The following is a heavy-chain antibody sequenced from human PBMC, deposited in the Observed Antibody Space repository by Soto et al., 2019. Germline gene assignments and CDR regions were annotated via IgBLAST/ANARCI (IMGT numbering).Heavy chain of an antibody. J-gene: IGHJ6*02. D-gene: IGHD6-13*01. Sequence: TLSLTCTVSGGSISSSSYYWGWIRQPPGKGLEWIGSIYYSGSTYYNPSLKSRVTLSVDTSKNQFSLKLSSVTAADTAVYYCARLWQLDPLPAYYYYYGMDVWGQGTTVTVSS. CDR2: IYYSGST. CDR3: ARLWQLDPLPAYYYYYGMDV. CDR1: GGSISSSSYY. V-gene: IGHV4-39*01.